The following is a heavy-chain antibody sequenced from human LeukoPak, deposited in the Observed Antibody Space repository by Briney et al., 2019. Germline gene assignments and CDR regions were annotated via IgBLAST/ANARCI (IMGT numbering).Heavy chain of an antibody. CDR3: ARDSPRSSGWYLDY. V-gene: IGHV3-53*01. CDR2: IYSGGST. D-gene: IGHD6-19*01. Sequence: GGSLRLSCAASGFTVSSNYMSWVRQAPGKGLEWVSVIYSGGSTYYADPVKGRFTISRDNSKNTLYLQMNSLRAEDTAVYYCARDSPRSSGWYLDYWGQGTLVTVSS. J-gene: IGHJ4*02. CDR1: GFTVSSNY.